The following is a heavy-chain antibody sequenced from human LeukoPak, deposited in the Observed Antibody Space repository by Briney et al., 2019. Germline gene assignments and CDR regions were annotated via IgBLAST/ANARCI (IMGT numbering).Heavy chain of an antibody. CDR3: ARVDIVATFPNY. V-gene: IGHV4-39*07. Sequence: SETLSLTCTVSGGSISSSSYYWGWIRQPPGKGLEWIGSIYYSGSTYYNPSPKSRVTISVDTSKNQFSLKLSSVTAADTAVYYCARVDIVATFPNYWGQGTLVTVSS. D-gene: IGHD5-12*01. CDR2: IYYSGST. J-gene: IGHJ4*02. CDR1: GGSISSSSYY.